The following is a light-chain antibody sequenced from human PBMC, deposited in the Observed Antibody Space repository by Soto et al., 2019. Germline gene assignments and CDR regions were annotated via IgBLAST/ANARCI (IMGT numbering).Light chain of an antibody. J-gene: IGLJ2*01. CDR1: NIGSKS. Sequence: SSELTQPPSVSVAPGKTARITCGGNNIGSKSVHWYQQKPGQAPVLVIYYDSDRPSGIPERFSGSNSGNTATLTINRVEAGDEADYYCQVWDSSSDHSVFGGGTKLTVL. CDR3: QVWDSSSDHSV. CDR2: YDS. V-gene: IGLV3-21*04.